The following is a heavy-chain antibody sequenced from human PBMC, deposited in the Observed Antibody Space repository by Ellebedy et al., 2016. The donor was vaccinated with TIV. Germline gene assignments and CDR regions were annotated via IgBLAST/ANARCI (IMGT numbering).Heavy chain of an antibody. CDR3: ARESDDYGDYFDY. D-gene: IGHD4-17*01. J-gene: IGHJ4*02. CDR1: GYTFTSYG. CDR2: INPTSGGT. V-gene: IGHV1-2*04. Sequence: ASVKVSCXASGYTFTSYGISWVRQAPGQGLEWMGCINPTSGGTNYAQKFQDWVTMTRDTSISTAYMELSSLKSDDTAIYYCARESDDYGDYFDYWGQGTLVTVSS.